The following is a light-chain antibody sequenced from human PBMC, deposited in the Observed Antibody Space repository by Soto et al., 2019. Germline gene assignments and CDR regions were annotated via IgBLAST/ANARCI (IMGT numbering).Light chain of an antibody. CDR2: GAF. J-gene: IGKJ1*01. CDR1: QSVSSSY. V-gene: IGKV3-15*01. CDR3: QQDANWPAT. Sequence: IVLSQAPAALSLSPGKIATLSCRSSQSVSSSYLAWYQQKPGQAPRLLIYGAFTRAAGVPARFSGSGSGTEFTLTISSLQSEESAVYFCQQDANWPATFGQGTKVEIK.